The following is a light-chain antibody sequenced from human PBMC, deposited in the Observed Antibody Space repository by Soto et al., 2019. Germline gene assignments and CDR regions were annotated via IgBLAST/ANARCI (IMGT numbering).Light chain of an antibody. V-gene: IGKV3-15*01. J-gene: IGKJ1*01. CDR3: QHYNNWPRT. CDR2: GAS. CDR1: QSVSSN. Sequence: EIVMTQSPATLSVSPGERATLSCRASQSVSSNLAWYQQKPGQAPRLLIYGASTRATAIPARFSGSGSGTEFTITISSLQSEEFAVYYWQHYNNWPRTFGQGTKVEIK.